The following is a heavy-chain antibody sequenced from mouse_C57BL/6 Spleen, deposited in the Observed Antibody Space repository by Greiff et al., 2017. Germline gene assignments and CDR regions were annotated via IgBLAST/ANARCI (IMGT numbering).Heavy chain of an antibody. J-gene: IGHJ4*01. Sequence: VQLKQSGTVLARPGASVKMSCKTSGYTFTSYWMHWVKQRPGQGLEWIGAIYPGNSDTSYNQKFKGKAKLTAVTSASTAYMELSSLTNEDSAVYYCTRRSNYEGYYAMDYWGQGTSVTVSS. V-gene: IGHV1-5*01. CDR3: TRRSNYEGYYAMDY. CDR1: GYTFTSYW. D-gene: IGHD2-5*01. CDR2: IYPGNSDT.